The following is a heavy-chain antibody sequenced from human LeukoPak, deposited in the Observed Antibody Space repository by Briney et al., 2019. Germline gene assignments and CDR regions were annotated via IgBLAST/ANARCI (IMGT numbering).Heavy chain of an antibody. J-gene: IGHJ4*02. V-gene: IGHV3-74*01. CDR3: ARDDYDSSTPYFFDY. CDR1: GFTFSSYW. CDR2: INSDGSST. Sequence: PGGSLRLSCAASGFTFSSYWMHWVRQAPGKGLVWVSRINSDGSSTRYADSVKGRFTISRDNSKNTLYLQMNSLRAEDTAVYYCARDDYDSSTPYFFDYWGQGTLVTVSS. D-gene: IGHD3-22*01.